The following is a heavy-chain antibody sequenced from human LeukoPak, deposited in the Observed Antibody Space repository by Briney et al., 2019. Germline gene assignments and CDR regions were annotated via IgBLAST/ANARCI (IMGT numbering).Heavy chain of an antibody. CDR2: ISAYNGNT. J-gene: IGHJ5*02. D-gene: IGHD3-3*01. V-gene: IGHV1-18*01. CDR1: GYTFTSYG. CDR3: ARVSYDFWSGYPNWFDP. Sequence: ASVKVSCKASGYTFTSYGISWVRQAPGQGLEWMGWISAYNGNTNYAQRLQGRVTMTTDTSTSTAYMELRSLRSDDTAVYSCARVSYDFWSGYPNWFDPWGQGTLVTVSS.